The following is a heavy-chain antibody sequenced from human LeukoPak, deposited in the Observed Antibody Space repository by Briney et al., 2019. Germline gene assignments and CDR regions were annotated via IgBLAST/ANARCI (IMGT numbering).Heavy chain of an antibody. CDR1: GSTFSSYA. J-gene: IGHJ4*02. D-gene: IGHD6-13*01. V-gene: IGHV3-23*01. Sequence: PGGSLRLSCAASGSTFSSYAVSWVRQAPGKGLAWVSAISDSGGSTQYADSVKGRFTISRDNSKNTLYLQMNSLRAEDTAVYYCAKCSSNWRDYYYFDYWGQGTLVTVSS. CDR2: ISDSGGST. CDR3: AKCSSNWRDYYYFDY.